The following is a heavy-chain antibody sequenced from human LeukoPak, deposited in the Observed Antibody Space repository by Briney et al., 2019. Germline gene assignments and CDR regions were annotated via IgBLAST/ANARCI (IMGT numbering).Heavy chain of an antibody. J-gene: IGHJ6*03. CDR2: INPNSGGT. CDR1: GYTFTGYY. CDR3: ARSYGDYGPYYYYYMDV. D-gene: IGHD4-17*01. V-gene: IGHV1-2*02. Sequence: GASVKVSCKASGYTFTGYYMHWVRQAPGQGLEWMGWINPNSGGTNYAQKFQGRVTMTRDTSISTAYMELSRLRSDDTAVYYCARSYGDYGPYYYYYMDVWGKGTTVTISS.